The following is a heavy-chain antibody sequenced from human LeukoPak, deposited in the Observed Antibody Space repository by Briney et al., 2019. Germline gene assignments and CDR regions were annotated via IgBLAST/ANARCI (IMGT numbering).Heavy chain of an antibody. J-gene: IGHJ4*02. D-gene: IGHD3-22*01. Sequence: SETLSLTCTVSGGSICSYYWSWIRQPPGKGLEWIGYIYYSGSTNYNPSLKSRVTISVDTSKNQFSLKLSSVTAADTAVYYCARGGDYYDSSGPFDYWGQGTLVTVSS. V-gene: IGHV4-59*12. CDR3: ARGGDYYDSSGPFDY. CDR2: IYYSGST. CDR1: GGSICSYY.